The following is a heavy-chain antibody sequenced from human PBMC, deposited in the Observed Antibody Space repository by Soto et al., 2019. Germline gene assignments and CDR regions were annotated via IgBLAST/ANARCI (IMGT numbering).Heavy chain of an antibody. CDR3: ARQAGYDYIWGSYRPGWFDP. CDR1: GGSISNSSYY. V-gene: IGHV4-39*01. CDR2: IYYSGST. D-gene: IGHD3-16*02. J-gene: IGHJ5*02. Sequence: SETLSLTCTVSGGSISNSSYYWGWIRQPPGKGLEWIGSIYYSGSTYYNPSLKSRVTISVDTSKNQFSLKLSSVTAADTAVYYCARQAGYDYIWGSYRPGWFDPWGQGTLVTVSS.